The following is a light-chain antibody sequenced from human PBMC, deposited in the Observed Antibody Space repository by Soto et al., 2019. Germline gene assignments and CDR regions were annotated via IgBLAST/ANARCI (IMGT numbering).Light chain of an antibody. CDR2: EVT. J-gene: IGLJ2*01. CDR3: CSATNSPLAVV. V-gene: IGLV2-23*02. CDR1: SSDVGSYNL. Sequence: QSALTQPASVSGSPGQSITISCTGTSSDVGSYNLVSWYQHHPGTAPKLMVYEVTKRPSGVSSRFSGSKSGNTASLTISGLLAEDEADYYCCSATNSPLAVVFGTGTKLTVL.